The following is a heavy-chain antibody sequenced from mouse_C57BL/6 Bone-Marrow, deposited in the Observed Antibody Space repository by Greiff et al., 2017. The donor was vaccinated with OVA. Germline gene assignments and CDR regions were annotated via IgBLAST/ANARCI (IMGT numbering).Heavy chain of an antibody. J-gene: IGHJ3*01. V-gene: IGHV1-15*01. CDR2: IDPETGGT. CDR1: GYTFTDYE. D-gene: IGHD2-3*01. Sequence: QVQLQQSGAELVRPGASVTLSCKASGYTFTDYEMHWVKQTPVHGLEWIGAIDPETGGTAYNQKFKGKAILTADKSSSTAYMELRSVTSEDSAVYYCTRWDGYYGRLNFAYWGQGTLVTVSA. CDR3: TRWDGYYGRLNFAY.